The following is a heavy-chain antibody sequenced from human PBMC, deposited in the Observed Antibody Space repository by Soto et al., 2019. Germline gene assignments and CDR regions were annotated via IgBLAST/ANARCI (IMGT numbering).Heavy chain of an antibody. D-gene: IGHD6-13*01. CDR1: GFSFSDHH. V-gene: IGHV3-72*01. CDR2: ARNRAGSYTT. J-gene: IGHJ4*02. CDR3: SNSPVGKIGSG. Sequence: EVQLVESGGGLAQPGGSLRLSCVGSGFSFSDHHMDWVRQAPGKGLEWVGRARNRAGSYTTEYAASVKGRFTISRDDSKNSLYVQMNSLKTEETAVYYCSNSPVGKIGSGWGQGTLVTVSS.